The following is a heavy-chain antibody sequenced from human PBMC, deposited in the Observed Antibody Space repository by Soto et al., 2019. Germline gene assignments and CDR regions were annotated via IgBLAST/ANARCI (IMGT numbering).Heavy chain of an antibody. Sequence: VKVSCKASGGTFSSYAISWVRQAPGQGLEWMGGIIPIFGTANYAQKFQGRVTITADESTSTAYMELSSLRSEDTAVYYCARGYGDYHASWSSRSAFDIWGQGTMVTVSS. CDR2: IIPIFGTA. J-gene: IGHJ3*02. D-gene: IGHD4-17*01. V-gene: IGHV1-69*01. CDR3: ARGYGDYHASWSSRSAFDI. CDR1: GGTFSSYA.